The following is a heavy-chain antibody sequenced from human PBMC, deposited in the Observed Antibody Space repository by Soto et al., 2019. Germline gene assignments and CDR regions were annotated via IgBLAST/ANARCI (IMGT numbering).Heavy chain of an antibody. CDR3: ARPRYSSGWYFDY. J-gene: IGHJ4*02. Sequence: IWSIYYSGSTYYNPSLKSRVTISVDTSKNQFSLRSEDTAVYYCARPRYSSGWYFDYWGQGTLVTVSS. V-gene: IGHV4-30-2*03. CDR2: IYYSGST. D-gene: IGHD6-19*01.